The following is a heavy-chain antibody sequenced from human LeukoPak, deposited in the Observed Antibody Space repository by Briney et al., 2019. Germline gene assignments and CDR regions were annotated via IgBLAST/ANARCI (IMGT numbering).Heavy chain of an antibody. V-gene: IGHV4-39*07. CDR2: IYYSGST. D-gene: IGHD4-17*01. J-gene: IGHJ4*02. CDR1: GGSISSSSYY. Sequence: SETLSLTCTVSGGSISSSSYYWGWIRQPQGKGLEWIGSIYYSGSTYYNPSLKSRVTISVDTSKNQFSLKLSSVTAADTAVYYCARGGGYGDYPVDYWGQGTLVTVSS. CDR3: ARGGGYGDYPVDY.